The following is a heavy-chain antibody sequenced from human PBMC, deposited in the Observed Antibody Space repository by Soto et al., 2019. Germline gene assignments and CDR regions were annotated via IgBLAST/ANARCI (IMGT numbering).Heavy chain of an antibody. CDR1: GLIFSDVW. D-gene: IGHD1-1*01. Sequence: PGGSLRLSSAASGLIFSDVWMTWVRQAPGKGLEWVGRIKTKPDDGTIDYAAPVRDRFTISRDDSKNTLYLQMTSLTPDDAGVYYCSTSNLGVDFWGPGTLVTVSS. V-gene: IGHV3-15*01. CDR2: IKTKPDDGTI. J-gene: IGHJ4*02. CDR3: STSNLGVDF.